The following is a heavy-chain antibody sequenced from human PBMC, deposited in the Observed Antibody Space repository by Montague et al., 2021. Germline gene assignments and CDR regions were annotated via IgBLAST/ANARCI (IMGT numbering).Heavy chain of an antibody. Sequence: SETLSLTCNVSGYSITSGYYWGWIRQSPERGLEWIGSVYHTGGTYYSPSLKRRVTISVDTPKNQVSLRLNSVIAADTALYYCARIGGRDYSVSWGQGILVTVSP. CDR1: GYSITSGYY. D-gene: IGHD3-16*01. CDR3: ARIGGRDYSVS. J-gene: IGHJ4*02. V-gene: IGHV4-38-2*02. CDR2: VYHTGGT.